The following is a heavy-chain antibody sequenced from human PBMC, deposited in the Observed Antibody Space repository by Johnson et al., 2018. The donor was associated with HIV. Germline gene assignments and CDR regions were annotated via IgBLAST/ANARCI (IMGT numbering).Heavy chain of an antibody. CDR1: GFTFSSYA. CDR2: IWYDGSNK. V-gene: IGHV3-33*08. J-gene: IGHJ3*02. CDR3: ARDHSRDEAFDI. D-gene: IGHD5-24*01. Sequence: QVQLVESGGGVVQPGRSLRLSCAASGFTFSSYAMHWVRQAPGKGLEWVAVIWYDGSNKYYADSVKGRFTISRDNAKNSLYLQMNSLRAEDTAVYYCARDHSRDEAFDIWGQGTMVTVSS.